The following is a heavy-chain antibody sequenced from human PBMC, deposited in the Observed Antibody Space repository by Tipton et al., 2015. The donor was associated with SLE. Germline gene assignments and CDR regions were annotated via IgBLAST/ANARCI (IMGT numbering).Heavy chain of an antibody. CDR3: TRGSQPPYVISQPGHFAN. V-gene: IGHV3-74*01. CDR1: GFTFSSYW. J-gene: IGHJ4*02. D-gene: IGHD2-8*01. CDR2: IRGDGGVV. Sequence: SLRLSCAASGFTFSSYWMHWVRQVPGKGLVWVSRIRGDGGVVSYADSVKGRFTISRDDSEKTLFLQMHSLTPDDTAVYYCTRGSQPPYVISQPGHFANWGQGTLVTVSS.